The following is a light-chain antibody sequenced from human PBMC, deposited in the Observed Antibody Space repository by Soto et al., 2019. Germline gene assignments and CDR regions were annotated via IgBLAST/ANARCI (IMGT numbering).Light chain of an antibody. J-gene: IGLJ1*01. CDR2: DNN. CDR3: GTWDSSLINYV. CDR1: SSNIGNNY. V-gene: IGLV1-51*01. Sequence: QSVLTQPPSVSAAPGQKVTISCSGSSSNIGNNYVSWYQQLPGTAPKLLIYDNNKRPSGIPDRFSGSKSGTSATLGITGLQTGDEADYYCGTWDSSLINYVFGTGTNVTVL.